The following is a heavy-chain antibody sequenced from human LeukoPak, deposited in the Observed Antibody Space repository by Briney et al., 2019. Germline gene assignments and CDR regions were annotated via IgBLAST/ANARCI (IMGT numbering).Heavy chain of an antibody. J-gene: IGHJ6*03. CDR3: ARDYGDYGYYMDV. D-gene: IGHD4-17*01. CDR2: ISSYNDNT. CDR1: GYTFSNYG. Sequence: GASVKVSCKASGYTFSNYGISWVRQAPGQGLEWMGWISSYNDNTNYAQKLQGRVTMTTDTSTSTAYMELRSLRSDDTALYYCARDYGDYGYYMDVWGKGTTVTVSS. V-gene: IGHV1-18*01.